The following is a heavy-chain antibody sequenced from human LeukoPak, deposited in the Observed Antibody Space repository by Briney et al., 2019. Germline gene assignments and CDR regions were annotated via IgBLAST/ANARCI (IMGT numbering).Heavy chain of an antibody. CDR1: GGSISSYY. V-gene: IGHV4-59*01. D-gene: IGHD3-10*01. CDR2: IYYSGST. Sequence: PSETLSLTCTVSGGSISSYYWSWIRQPPGKGLEWIGYIYYSGSTNYNPSLKSRVTISVDTSKNQFSLKLSSVTAADTAVYYCARGSPPRFSGADYWGQGTLVTVSS. CDR3: ARGSPPRFSGADY. J-gene: IGHJ4*02.